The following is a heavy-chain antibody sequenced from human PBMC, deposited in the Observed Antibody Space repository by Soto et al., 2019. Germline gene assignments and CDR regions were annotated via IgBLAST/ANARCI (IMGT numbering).Heavy chain of an antibody. J-gene: IGHJ6*02. CDR3: ARSDVWFGGMDV. V-gene: IGHV3-48*02. D-gene: IGHD3-10*01. CDR1: GFTFSSYS. Sequence: EVQLVESGGGLVQPGGSLRLSCAASGFTFSSYSMNWVRQAPGKGVEWVSYISSSSSTIYYADSVKGRFTISRDNAKNSLYLQMNSLRDEDTAVYYCARSDVWFGGMDVWGQGTTVTVSS. CDR2: ISSSSSTI.